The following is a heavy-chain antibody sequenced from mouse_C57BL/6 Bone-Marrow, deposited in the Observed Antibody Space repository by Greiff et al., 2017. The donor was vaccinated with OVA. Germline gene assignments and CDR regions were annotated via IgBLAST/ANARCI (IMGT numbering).Heavy chain of an antibody. CDR3: ARGLPYYYAMDY. CDR2: IYPGSGST. Sequence: QVQLQQSGAELVKPGASVKMSCKASGYTFTSYWITWVKQRPGQGLEWIGDIYPGSGSTNYNEKFKSKATLTVDTSSSTAYMQLSSLTSEDSAVYYCARGLPYYYAMDYWGQGTSVTVSS. V-gene: IGHV1-55*01. D-gene: IGHD2-2*01. J-gene: IGHJ4*01. CDR1: GYTFTSYW.